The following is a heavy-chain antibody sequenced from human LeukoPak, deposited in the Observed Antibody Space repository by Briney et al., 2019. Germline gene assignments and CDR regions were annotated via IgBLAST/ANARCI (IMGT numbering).Heavy chain of an antibody. Sequence: GGSLRLSCAASGFTFSSYAMHWVRQAPGKGLEWVAVISYDGSNKYYADSVRGRFTISRDNSKNTLYLQMNSLRAEDTAVYYCARDGAGGSYSVYYYGMDVWGQGTTVTVSS. CDR2: ISYDGSNK. D-gene: IGHD1-26*01. CDR1: GFTFSSYA. CDR3: ARDGAGGSYSVYYYGMDV. V-gene: IGHV3-30-3*01. J-gene: IGHJ6*02.